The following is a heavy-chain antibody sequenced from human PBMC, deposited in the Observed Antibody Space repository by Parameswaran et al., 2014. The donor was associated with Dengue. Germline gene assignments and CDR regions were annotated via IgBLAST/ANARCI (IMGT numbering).Heavy chain of an antibody. J-gene: IGHJ4*02. D-gene: IGHD3-10*01. Sequence: PGKGLQWIGSFYYTGSSYYNPSLKSRVTISVDTSRNQFSLKLSYVTAADTAIYYCARDLTYYGSEAYFPYFEHWGQGTLVTVSS. CDR2: FYYTGSS. V-gene: IGHV4-39*07. CDR3: ARDLTYYGSEAYFPYFEH.